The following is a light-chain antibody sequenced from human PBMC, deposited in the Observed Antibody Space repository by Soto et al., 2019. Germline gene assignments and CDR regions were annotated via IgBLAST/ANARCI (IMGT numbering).Light chain of an antibody. Sequence: QSVLAQPPSVSGAPGQRVTISCTGSSSNIGVDYDVHWYQQLPGTAPKLLIYGNTNRPSGVPDRFSGSKSGTSASLAITGLQAEDEADYYCQSYDGSLSGVVFGGGTKLTVL. CDR2: GNT. CDR1: SSNIGVDYD. V-gene: IGLV1-40*01. J-gene: IGLJ2*01. CDR3: QSYDGSLSGVV.